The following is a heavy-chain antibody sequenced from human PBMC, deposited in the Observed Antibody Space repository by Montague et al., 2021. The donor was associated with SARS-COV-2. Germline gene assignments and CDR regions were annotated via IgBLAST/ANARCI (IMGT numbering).Heavy chain of an antibody. Sequence: SETLSLTCTVAGGSISSYYWSWIRQPPGKGLEWIGYIYYSGSTNXNPSLKSRVTISVDTSKNQFSLKLSSVTAADTAVYYCARQSRRLWGIAVAGAFDYWGQGTLVTVSS. V-gene: IGHV4-59*08. D-gene: IGHD6-19*01. CDR1: GGSISSYY. J-gene: IGHJ4*02. CDR3: ARQSRRLWGIAVAGAFDY. CDR2: IYYSGST.